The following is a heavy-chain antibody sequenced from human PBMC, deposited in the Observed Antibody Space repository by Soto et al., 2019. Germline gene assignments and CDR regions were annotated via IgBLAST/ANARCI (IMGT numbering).Heavy chain of an antibody. CDR1: GGSISSSNW. V-gene: IGHV4-4*02. Sequence: SETLSLTCAVSGGSISSSNWWSWVRQPPGKGLEWIGEIYHSGSTNYNPSLKSRVTISVDKSKDQFSLKLSSVTAADTAVYYCARRLMVRGVPSPPDNCFDPWGQGTLVTVSS. CDR2: IYHSGST. J-gene: IGHJ5*02. CDR3: ARRLMVRGVPSPPDNCFDP. D-gene: IGHD3-10*01.